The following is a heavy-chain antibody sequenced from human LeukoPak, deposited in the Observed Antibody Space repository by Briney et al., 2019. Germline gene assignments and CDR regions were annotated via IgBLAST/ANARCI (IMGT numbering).Heavy chain of an antibody. CDR1: GFTVSSNY. CDR3: ARDSYSSSSPY. CDR2: IYSGGST. V-gene: IGHV3-66*01. D-gene: IGHD6-13*01. Sequence: GGSLRLSCAASGFTVSSNYMSRVRQAPGKGLEWVSVIYSGGSTYYADSVKGRFTISRDNSKNTLYLQMNSLRAEDTAVYYCARDSYSSSSPYWGQGTLVTVSS. J-gene: IGHJ4*02.